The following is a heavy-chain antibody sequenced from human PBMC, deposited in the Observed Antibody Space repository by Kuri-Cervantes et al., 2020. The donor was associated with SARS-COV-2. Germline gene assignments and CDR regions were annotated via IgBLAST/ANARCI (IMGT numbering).Heavy chain of an antibody. CDR1: GFTFSNSD. V-gene: IGHV3-23*01. D-gene: IGHD6-19*01. Sequence: GESLKISCAASGFTFSNSDMNWVHQAPGKGLEWVSEISGNGDTTFYADSVKGRFTVSRDNPKNTLYLQMSNLRAEDTAVYYCAARRWLGVPIAPVELYIHVWGQGTLVTVSS. CDR2: ISGNGDTT. J-gene: IGHJ1*01. CDR3: AARRWLGVPIAPVELYIHV.